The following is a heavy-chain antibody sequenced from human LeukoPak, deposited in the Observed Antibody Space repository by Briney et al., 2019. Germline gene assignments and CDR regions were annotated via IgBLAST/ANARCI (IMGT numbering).Heavy chain of an antibody. D-gene: IGHD3-22*01. Sequence: SETLSLTCTVSGGSISSTNYYWGWIRQPPGRGLEWIGSVYYSGSTYSNPSLKSRVTVSVDTSKSQFSLKLTSVTAADTAVYYCARLYHDSRGYYWFDPWGQGTLATVSS. CDR2: VYYSGST. CDR3: ARLYHDSRGYYWFDP. V-gene: IGHV4-39*01. CDR1: GGSISSTNYY. J-gene: IGHJ5*02.